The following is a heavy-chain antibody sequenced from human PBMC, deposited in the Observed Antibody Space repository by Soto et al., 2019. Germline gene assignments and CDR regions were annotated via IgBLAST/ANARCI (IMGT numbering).Heavy chain of an antibody. J-gene: IGHJ6*02. V-gene: IGHV6-1*01. CDR2: TYYRSKWYN. CDR1: VDSVSSNSAA. CDR3: ARDGIAAADTYYYYGMDV. D-gene: IGHD6-13*01. Sequence: SQTLSLTCAISVDSVSSNSAAWNWIRQSPSRGLEWLGRTYYRSKWYNDYAVSVKSRITINPDTSKNQFSLQLNSVTPEDTAVYYCARDGIAAADTYYYYGMDVWGQGTTVTVS.